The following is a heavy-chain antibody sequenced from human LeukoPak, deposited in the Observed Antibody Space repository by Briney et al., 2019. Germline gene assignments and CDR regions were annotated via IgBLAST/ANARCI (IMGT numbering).Heavy chain of an antibody. CDR3: APENDSSGWYSRFDY. J-gene: IGHJ4*02. Sequence: GRSLRLSCAASGFTFSSYGMHWVRQAPGKGLEWVAVISYDGSNKYYADSVKGRFTISRDNSKNTLYLQMNSLRAEDTAVYYCAPENDSSGWYSRFDYWGQGTLVTVSS. CDR2: ISYDGSNK. V-gene: IGHV3-30*03. D-gene: IGHD6-19*01. CDR1: GFTFSSYG.